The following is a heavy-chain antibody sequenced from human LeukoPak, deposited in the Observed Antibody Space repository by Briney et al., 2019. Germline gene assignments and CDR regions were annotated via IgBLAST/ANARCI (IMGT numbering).Heavy chain of an antibody. CDR3: AREGEYDFDY. D-gene: IGHD2/OR15-2a*01. CDR2: INPTGGST. CDR1: GYIFTNFY. Sequence: ASVKVTCKASGYIFTNFYMHWVRQAPGEGLEWMGIINPTGGSTSYAQKFQGRVTMTRDTSTSTVYMELRSLRSDDTAVYYCAREGEYDFDYWGQGTLVTVSS. V-gene: IGHV1-46*01. J-gene: IGHJ4*02.